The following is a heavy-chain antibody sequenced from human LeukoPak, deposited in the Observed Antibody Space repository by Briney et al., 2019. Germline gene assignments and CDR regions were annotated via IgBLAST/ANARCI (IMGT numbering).Heavy chain of an antibody. J-gene: IGHJ4*02. Sequence: SETLSLTCTVSGDSINSSTYYWGWVRQPPGEGLEWIGDIYYSGSTYYNPSLKSRVTISVDMSKNQFSLKLSSVSAADTAVYYCARDNVRFGELPNWGQGTLVTVSS. CDR1: GDSINSSTYY. CDR2: IYYSGST. V-gene: IGHV4-39*02. CDR3: ARDNVRFGELPN. D-gene: IGHD3-16*01.